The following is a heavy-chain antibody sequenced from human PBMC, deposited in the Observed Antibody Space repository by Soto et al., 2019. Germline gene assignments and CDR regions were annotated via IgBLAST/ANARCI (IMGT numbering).Heavy chain of an antibody. V-gene: IGHV3-74*01. Sequence: EVQLVQSGGGLAQPGKSLGLSCAASGFTFRKFWMHWVRQVPGKGPVWFSYISGGGTTTDYPDSVKGRFTISRDNAKDTLYLQRDNLRAEDKPVYYCATQDCTSDMGLEAAVTVGGSLDSCRKGTPVTVSS. CDR2: ISGGGTTT. CDR3: ATQDCTSDMGLEAAVTVGGSLDS. D-gene: IGHD2-8*01. J-gene: IGHJ4*02. CDR1: GFTFRKFW.